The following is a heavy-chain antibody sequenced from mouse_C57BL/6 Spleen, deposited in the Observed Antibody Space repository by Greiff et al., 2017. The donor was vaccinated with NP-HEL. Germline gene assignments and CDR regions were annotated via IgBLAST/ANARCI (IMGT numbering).Heavy chain of an antibody. CDR2: ISSGSSTI. Sequence: EVKLVESGGGLVKPGGSLKLSCAASGFTFSDYGMHWVRQAPEKGLEWVAYISSGSSTIYYADTVKGRFTFSRDNAKNTLFLQLTSLRSEDTAMYYCARYYGSSPYWYFDVWGTGTTVTVSS. CDR1: GFTFSDYG. D-gene: IGHD1-1*01. J-gene: IGHJ1*03. V-gene: IGHV5-17*01. CDR3: ARYYGSSPYWYFDV.